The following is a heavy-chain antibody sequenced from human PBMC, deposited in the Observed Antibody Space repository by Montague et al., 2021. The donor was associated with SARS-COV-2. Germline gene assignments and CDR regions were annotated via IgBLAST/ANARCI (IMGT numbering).Heavy chain of an antibody. CDR3: AGQSASSPFDH. V-gene: IGHV4-39*01. CDR1: GGSISTSNYY. J-gene: IGHJ4*02. D-gene: IGHD6-13*01. CDR2: VYYSGST. Sequence: SETLSLTCSVSGGSISTSNYYWGWIRQPPGKGLEWTGSVYYSGSTXYNPPLKSRVTVSVDTSKNQFSLKISSVTAADTAVYFCAGQSASSPFDHWGQGTLVTVSS.